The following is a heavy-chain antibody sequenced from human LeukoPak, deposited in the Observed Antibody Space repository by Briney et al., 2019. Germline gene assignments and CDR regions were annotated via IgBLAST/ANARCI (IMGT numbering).Heavy chain of an antibody. D-gene: IGHD2-2*02. CDR1: GFTGSDSW. J-gene: IGHJ6*02. CDR2: MNQDGSAK. Sequence: PGGSLRLSCAASGFTGSDSWMSWGRQAPGKGLEWVANMNQDGSAKGYVDSVKGRFTISRDNARNSLYLQMSSLRPEDTAVYYCATYTHWVAGDVWGQGTTVTVSS. V-gene: IGHV3-7*01. CDR3: ATYTHWVAGDV.